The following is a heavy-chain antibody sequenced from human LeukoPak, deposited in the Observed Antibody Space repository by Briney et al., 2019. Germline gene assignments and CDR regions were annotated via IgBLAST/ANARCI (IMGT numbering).Heavy chain of an antibody. J-gene: IGHJ4*02. Sequence: GESLKISCKGSGYRFTSYWIGWVRQMPGKGLEWMGIIYPGDSDTRYSPSFQGQVTISADKSISTAYLQWSSLKASDTAMYYCARFGVYCSSTSCWVDYWGQGTLVTVPS. D-gene: IGHD2-2*01. CDR1: GYRFTSYW. CDR2: IYPGDSDT. V-gene: IGHV5-51*01. CDR3: ARFGVYCSSTSCWVDY.